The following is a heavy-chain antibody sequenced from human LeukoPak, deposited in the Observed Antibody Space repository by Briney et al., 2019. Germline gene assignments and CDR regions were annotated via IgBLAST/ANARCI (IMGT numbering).Heavy chain of an antibody. J-gene: IGHJ4*02. V-gene: IGHV4-59*01. CDR3: ARVTGYIVEDYFDY. D-gene: IGHD3-22*01. CDR1: GGSITNYY. CDR2: IHYSGST. Sequence: PSETLSLTCTVSGGSITNYYWSWIRQPPGKGLEWIGYIHYSGSTKYKSSLKSRVTISVDTSKNQFSLKLNSVTAANTAVYYCARVTGYIVEDYFDYWGQGTLVTVSS.